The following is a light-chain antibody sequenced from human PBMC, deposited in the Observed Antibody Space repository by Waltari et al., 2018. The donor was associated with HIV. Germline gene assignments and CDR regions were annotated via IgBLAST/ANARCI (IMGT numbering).Light chain of an antibody. CDR3: QNYDSAPVA. J-gene: IGKJ5*01. CDR2: AAS. Sequence: DIQMSQVPSSLSASVGDRATITGRASRDTRNDLAWYQQKAGEAPKLLIYAASTLRSGVPSRFRGSGSGTDFTLTIDGLQPEDVASYYCQNYDSAPVAFGQGTRLEI. CDR1: RDTRND. V-gene: IGKV1-27*01.